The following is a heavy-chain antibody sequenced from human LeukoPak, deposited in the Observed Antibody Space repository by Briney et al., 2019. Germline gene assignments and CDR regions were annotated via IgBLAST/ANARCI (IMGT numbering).Heavy chain of an antibody. D-gene: IGHD5-18*01. CDR2: IYTNGST. Sequence: SETLSLTCTVSGGSISSYYWSWIRQPAGKGLEWIGRIYTNGSTNYNPSLKSRVTMSVDTSKNQFSLKLSSVTAADTAVYYCARVRTGYSYALYYYYGMDVWGQGTTVTVSS. CDR3: ARVRTGYSYALYYYYGMDV. V-gene: IGHV4-4*07. J-gene: IGHJ6*02. CDR1: GGSISSYY.